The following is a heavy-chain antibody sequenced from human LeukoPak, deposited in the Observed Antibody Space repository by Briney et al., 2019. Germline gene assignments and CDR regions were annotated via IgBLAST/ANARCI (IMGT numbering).Heavy chain of an antibody. CDR2: IYYSGST. Sequence: SETLSLTCTVSGGSISSSSYYRGGTRQPPGTRLEWNGSIYYSGSTYYNPSLKSLVTISADTSKNQFSLSLSSVTTADTAVYYCASPGPGGGYNSGRCPFGFWGRGNLIIVSS. D-gene: IGHD3-10*01. V-gene: IGHV4-39*01. CDR3: ASPGPGGGYNSGRCPFGF. CDR1: GGSISSSSYY. J-gene: IGHJ4*02.